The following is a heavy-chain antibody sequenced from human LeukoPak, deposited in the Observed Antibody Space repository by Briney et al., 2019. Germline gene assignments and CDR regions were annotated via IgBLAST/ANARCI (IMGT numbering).Heavy chain of an antibody. Sequence: GGSLRLSCAASGFTFSNFAMHWVRQAPGKGLEWVAVVSYDGDNEYYADSVKGQFTISRDNSKDRLYLQMNSLRPEDTAMYYCATERMTGSSYYFDYWGQGTLVTVSS. CDR2: VSYDGDNE. CDR3: ATERMTGSSYYFDY. J-gene: IGHJ4*02. CDR1: GFTFSNFA. D-gene: IGHD1-1*01. V-gene: IGHV3-30-3*01.